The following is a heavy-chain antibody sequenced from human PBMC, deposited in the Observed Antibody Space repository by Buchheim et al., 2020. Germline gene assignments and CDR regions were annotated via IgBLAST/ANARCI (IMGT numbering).Heavy chain of an antibody. J-gene: IGHJ6*02. CDR2: IYYSGST. CDR3: ARLKGDCSGGSCYSGLYYYYGMDV. D-gene: IGHD2-15*01. Sequence: QVQLQESGPGLVKPSETLSLTCTVSGGSISSYYWSWIRQPPGKGLEWIGYIYYSGSTNYNPSLKSRVTISVDTSKNQFSLKLSSVTAADTAVYYCARLKGDCSGGSCYSGLYYYYGMDVWGQGTT. CDR1: GGSISSYY. V-gene: IGHV4-59*08.